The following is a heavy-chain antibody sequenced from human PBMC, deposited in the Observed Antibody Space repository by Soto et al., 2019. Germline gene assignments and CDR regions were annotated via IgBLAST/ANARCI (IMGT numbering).Heavy chain of an antibody. V-gene: IGHV4-59*01. CDR3: ARDLSVGSSWYEFDS. Sequence: SETLSLTCTVSGDSIRSSYWSWVRQPPGKGLEWIGYVHYSGATNSNPSLKSRVTISADTSKDQFSLKVVSVTPSDTAVYFCARDLSVGSSWYEFDSWGPGILVTVSS. CDR2: VHYSGAT. D-gene: IGHD6-13*01. J-gene: IGHJ4*02. CDR1: GDSIRSSY.